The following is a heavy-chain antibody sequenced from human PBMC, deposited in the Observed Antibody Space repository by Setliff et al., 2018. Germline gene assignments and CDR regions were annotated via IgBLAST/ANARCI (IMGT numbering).Heavy chain of an antibody. CDR1: GYSFTSHY. J-gene: IGHJ4*02. Sequence: ASVKVSCKTSGYSFTSHYMHWVRQAPGQGLEWMGIINPGGLSSSSTQKFEGRVTIARDNAQNSLYLQMDSLRAEDTAVYYCAAKWCTTIDCRLPIYDFWGQGTQVTVSS. V-gene: IGHV1-46*01. CDR2: INPGGLSS. CDR3: AAKWCTTIDCRLPIYDF. D-gene: IGHD2-8*01.